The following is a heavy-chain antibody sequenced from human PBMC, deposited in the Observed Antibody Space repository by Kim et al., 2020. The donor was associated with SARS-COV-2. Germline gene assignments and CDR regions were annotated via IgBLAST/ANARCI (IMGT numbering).Heavy chain of an antibody. CDR2: ILYSGNT. CDR3: AGEEGYRDGRSFRVSFDP. J-gene: IGHJ5*02. V-gene: IGHV4-34*12. D-gene: IGHD2-15*01. Sequence: SETLSLTCAVSGGSIRDHFWTWIRHLPGRRLEWIGEILYSGNTNNNPSLRSRLSISVDTSKNQFSLTLTSVTAADTGVYFCAGEEGYRDGRSFRVSFDPWGQGTLVTVSS. CDR1: GGSIRDHF.